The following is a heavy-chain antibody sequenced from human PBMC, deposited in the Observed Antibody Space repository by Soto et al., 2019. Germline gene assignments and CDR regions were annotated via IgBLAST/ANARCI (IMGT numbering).Heavy chain of an antibody. CDR1: GGTLSSSP. CDR3: SRGSGLNDGSDL. Sequence: QAQLVQSGAEVKKPGSSVRVSCQASGGTLSSSPVISWVRQAPGQGLEWMGWVNGDSGNTNYAPKMEGRVTMTTDASTSTADMELRRLRSDDTGVYYCSRGSGLNDGSDLWGQGTVVTV. J-gene: IGHJ3*01. V-gene: IGHV1-18*01. CDR2: VNGDSGNT.